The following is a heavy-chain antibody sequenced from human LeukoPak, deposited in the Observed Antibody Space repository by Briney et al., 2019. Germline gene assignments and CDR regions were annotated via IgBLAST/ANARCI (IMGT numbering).Heavy chain of an antibody. Sequence: KASETLSLTCTVSGGSISSGGYYWSWIRQHPGKGLEWIGYIYYSGSTYYNPSLKSRVTISVDTSKNQFSLKLSSVTAADTAVYYCARGRGIAARLDQWGQGTLVTVSS. D-gene: IGHD6-6*01. J-gene: IGHJ4*02. CDR2: IYYSGST. CDR1: GGSISSGGYY. CDR3: ARGRGIAARLDQ. V-gene: IGHV4-31*03.